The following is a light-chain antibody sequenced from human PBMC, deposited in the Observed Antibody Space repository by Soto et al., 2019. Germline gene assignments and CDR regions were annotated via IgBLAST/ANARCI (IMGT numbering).Light chain of an antibody. V-gene: IGKV3-15*01. CDR1: QSVSTN. Sequence: EIVMTQSPATLSVSPGERATLSRRASQSVSTNLAWYQQKPGQAPRLLIYDASTRATGIPARFSGSGSGTEFTLTISSLQSEDFAFYYCQQYNNWPRTFGQGTKVEIK. CDR2: DAS. J-gene: IGKJ1*01. CDR3: QQYNNWPRT.